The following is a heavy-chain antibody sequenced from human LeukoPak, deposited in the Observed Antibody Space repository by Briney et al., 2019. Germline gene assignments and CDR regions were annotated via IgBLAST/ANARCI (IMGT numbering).Heavy chain of an antibody. D-gene: IGHD5-24*01. Sequence: GGSLRLSCAASGFTFRNYAMHWVRQAPGKGLEWVAVISYDGSNKYYADSVKGRFTISRDNSKNTLYLQMNSLRAEDTAVYSCAREAAVETHWGQGTLVTVSS. CDR3: AREAAVETH. CDR2: ISYDGSNK. J-gene: IGHJ4*02. V-gene: IGHV3-30-3*01. CDR1: GFTFRNYA.